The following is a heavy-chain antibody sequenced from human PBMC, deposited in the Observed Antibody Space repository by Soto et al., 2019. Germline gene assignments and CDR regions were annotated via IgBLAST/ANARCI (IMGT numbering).Heavy chain of an antibody. D-gene: IGHD3-3*01. CDR1: GFTFSNAW. CDR3: TTGDPSYDFWSGHTASYYYYAMDV. V-gene: IGHV3-15*01. CDR2: IKSKSDGGTT. Sequence: GGSLRLSXEASGFTFSNAWMNWVRQAPGKGLEWVGRIKSKSDGGTTDYGPPVKGRFTISRDESKNILNLQMNSLKTEDTAVYYCTTGDPSYDFWSGHTASYYYYAMDVWGQGTTVTVSS. J-gene: IGHJ6*02.